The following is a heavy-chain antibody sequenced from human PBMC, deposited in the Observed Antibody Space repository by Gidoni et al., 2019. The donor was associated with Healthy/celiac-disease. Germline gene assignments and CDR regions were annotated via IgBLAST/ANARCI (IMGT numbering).Heavy chain of an antibody. CDR2: IYYSGST. CDR1: AGSISSYY. V-gene: IGHV4-59*01. Sequence: QVQLQESGPGLVKPSETLSLTCTVSAGSISSYYWSWIRQPPGKGLEWIGYIYYSGSTNYNPSLKSRVTISVDTSKNQFSLKLSSVTAADTAVYYCARGIVVVPAAILDGGVGHDYWGQGTLVTVSS. CDR3: ARGIVVVPAAILDGGVGHDY. J-gene: IGHJ4*02. D-gene: IGHD2-2*02.